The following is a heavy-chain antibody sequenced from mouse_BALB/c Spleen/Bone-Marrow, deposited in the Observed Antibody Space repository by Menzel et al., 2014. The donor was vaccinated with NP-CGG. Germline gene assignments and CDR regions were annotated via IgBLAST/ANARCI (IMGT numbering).Heavy chain of an antibody. D-gene: IGHD1-3*01. CDR1: GYTFTTYW. Sequence: QVQLKESGAEFVKPGASVKLSCKASGYTFTTYWMHWVKQRPGQGLEWIGQIDPSDSYTNYSQKFKGKATLTVDKSSSTAYMQLSSLSSEDSAVYYCARGGDNYAWFPYWSQGTLVTVSA. V-gene: IGHV1-69*02. J-gene: IGHJ3*01. CDR2: IDPSDSYT. CDR3: ARGGDNYAWFPY.